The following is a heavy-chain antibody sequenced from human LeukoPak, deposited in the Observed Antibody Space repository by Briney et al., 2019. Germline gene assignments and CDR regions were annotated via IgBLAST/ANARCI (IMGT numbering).Heavy chain of an antibody. D-gene: IGHD3-16*01. CDR3: ARRYAYYYYGMDV. V-gene: IGHV4-34*01. J-gene: IGHJ6*02. Sequence: SETLSLTCAVYGVSFSGYYWSWIRQPPGKGLEWIGEINHSGSTNYNPSLKSRVTISVDTSKNQFSLKLRSVTAADTAVYYCARRYAYYYYGMDVWGQGTTVTVSS. CDR1: GVSFSGYY. CDR2: INHSGST.